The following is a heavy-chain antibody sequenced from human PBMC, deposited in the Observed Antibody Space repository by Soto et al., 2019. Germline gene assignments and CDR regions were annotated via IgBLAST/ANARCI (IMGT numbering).Heavy chain of an antibody. D-gene: IGHD6-19*01. CDR1: GFTVSSNY. V-gene: IGHV3-23*01. CDR2: ISGSGGST. Sequence: PGGSLRLSCAASGFTVSSNYMSWVRQAPGKGLEWVSAISGSGGSTYYADSVKGRCTISRDNSKNTLYLQMNSLRAEDTAVYYCAKATGRSGWYQSDSGQGTLVTVSS. CDR3: AKATGRSGWYQSD. J-gene: IGHJ4*02.